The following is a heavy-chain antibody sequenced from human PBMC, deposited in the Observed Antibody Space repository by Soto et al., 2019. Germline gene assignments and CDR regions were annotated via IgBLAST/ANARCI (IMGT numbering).Heavy chain of an antibody. CDR2: VNDNGGSP. J-gene: IGHJ6*02. CDR3: VQDRKNYYYYHGLDV. CDR1: GFTFSSYA. Sequence: LRLSCSASGFTFSSYAMHWVRQAPGKGLEYVSAVNDNGGSPYYADSVKGRFTISRDNSKKKLYLQMSSLRAEDTGVYYCVQDRKNYYYYHGLDVWGQGTTVTVSS. V-gene: IGHV3-64D*06.